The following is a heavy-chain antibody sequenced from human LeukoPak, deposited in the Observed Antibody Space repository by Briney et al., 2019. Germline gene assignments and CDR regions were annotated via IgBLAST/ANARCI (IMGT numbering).Heavy chain of an antibody. V-gene: IGHV3-21*01. D-gene: IGHD3-22*01. Sequence: KAGGSLRLSCAASGFNFSSYSMNWVRQAPGKGLEWVSCISSSSSHIYYADSVKGRFTISRDNAKNSLCLQMNSLRAEDTAVYYCVTDGADYYDSTGYPIYFDYWGQGTLVTVSS. CDR1: GFNFSSYS. J-gene: IGHJ4*02. CDR3: VTDGADYYDSTGYPIYFDY. CDR2: ISSSSSHI.